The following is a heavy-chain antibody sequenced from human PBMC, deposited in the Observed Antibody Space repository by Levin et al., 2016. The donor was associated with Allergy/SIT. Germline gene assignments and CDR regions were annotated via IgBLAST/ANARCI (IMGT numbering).Heavy chain of an antibody. CDR3: ARRGSGYYRVTGRDAFDI. J-gene: IGHJ3*02. Sequence: VRQMPGKGLEWMGIIYPGDSDTRYSPSFQGQVTISADKSISTAYLQWSSLKASDTAMCYCARRGSGYYRVTGRDAFDIWGQGTMVTVSS. D-gene: IGHD3-22*01. V-gene: IGHV5-51*01. CDR2: IYPGDSDT.